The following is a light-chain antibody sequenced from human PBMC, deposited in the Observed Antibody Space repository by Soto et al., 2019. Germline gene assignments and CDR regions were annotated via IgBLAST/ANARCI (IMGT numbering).Light chain of an antibody. CDR1: QTISSW. CDR2: DAS. J-gene: IGKJ1*01. CDR3: QQYNSYSRT. V-gene: IGKV1-5*01. Sequence: DIQMTQSPSTLSGSVGDRVTITCRASQTISSWLAWYQQKPGKAPNLLIYDASSLQGGVPSRFSGSGSGTEFTLTISSLQPDDFGTYYCQQYNSYSRTFGQGTKVDIK.